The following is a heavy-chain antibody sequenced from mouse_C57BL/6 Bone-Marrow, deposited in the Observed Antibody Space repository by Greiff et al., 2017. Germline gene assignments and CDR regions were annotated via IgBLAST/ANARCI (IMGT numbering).Heavy chain of an antibody. V-gene: IGHV1-81*01. CDR2: IYPRSGNT. J-gene: IGHJ4*01. CDR3: ARMRNYGSSYYAMDY. CDR1: GYTFTSYG. D-gene: IGHD1-1*01. Sequence: QVQLQQSGAELARPGASVKLSCKASGYTFTSYGISWVKQRTGQGLEWIGEIYPRSGNTYYNEKFKGKATLTADKSSSTAYMELRSLTSEDSAVYFCARMRNYGSSYYAMDYWGQGTSVTVAS.